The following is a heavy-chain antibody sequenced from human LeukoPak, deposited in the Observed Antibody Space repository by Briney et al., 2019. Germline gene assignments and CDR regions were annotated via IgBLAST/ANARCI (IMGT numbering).Heavy chain of an antibody. V-gene: IGHV1-2*02. CDR1: GYSFIGYY. CDR2: INPKGGGT. Sequence: ASVKVSCKSSGYSFIGYYIHWVRQAPGQGPEWMGWINPKGGGTNYAQKFQGRVTMTRDTSISTAYMELSRLRSDDTAVYYCARVYDEGGSPFDAFDIWGQGTMVTVSS. D-gene: IGHD2/OR15-2a*01. J-gene: IGHJ3*02. CDR3: ARVYDEGGSPFDAFDI.